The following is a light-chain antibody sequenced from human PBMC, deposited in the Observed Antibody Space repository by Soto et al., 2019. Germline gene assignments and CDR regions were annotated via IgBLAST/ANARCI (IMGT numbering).Light chain of an antibody. J-gene: IGKJ5*01. CDR1: QSVTSGY. V-gene: IGKV3-20*01. CDR2: GAS. CDR3: QQYSSSPIT. Sequence: EIVLTQSPGTLSLSPGERATLSCRASQSVTSGYLAWYQQQPNQAPRLLIYGASYRATGIPDRFSGGGSGTDFSLTISRLDPEDFAVYYCQQYSSSPITFGQGTRLETK.